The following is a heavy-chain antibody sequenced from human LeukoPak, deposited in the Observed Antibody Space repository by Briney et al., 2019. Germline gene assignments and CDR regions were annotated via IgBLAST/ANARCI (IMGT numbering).Heavy chain of an antibody. CDR2: IYTSGST. V-gene: IGHV4-59*10. CDR3: ARASGYYYDSSGRRAFDI. J-gene: IGHJ3*02. CDR1: GGSFSGYY. D-gene: IGHD3-22*01. Sequence: SETLSLTCAVYGGSFSGYYWSWIRQPPGKGLEWIGRIYTSGSTNYNPSLKSRVTMSVDTSKNQFSLKLSSVTAADTAVYYCARASGYYYDSSGRRAFDIWSQGTMVTVSS.